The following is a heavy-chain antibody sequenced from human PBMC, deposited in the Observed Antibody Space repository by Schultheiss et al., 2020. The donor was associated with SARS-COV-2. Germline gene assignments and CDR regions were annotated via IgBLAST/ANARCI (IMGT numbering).Heavy chain of an antibody. V-gene: IGHV1-18*01. Sequence: ASVKVSCKASGYTFTSYDINWVRQATGQGHEWMGWISAYNGNTHYAHKLQGRVTMTTDTSTSTAYMELSSLRSEDTAVYYCARVPERYCSGGSCYSAGDWFDPWGQGTLVTVSS. J-gene: IGHJ5*02. D-gene: IGHD2-15*01. CDR2: ISAYNGNT. CDR3: ARVPERYCSGGSCYSAGDWFDP. CDR1: GYTFTSYD.